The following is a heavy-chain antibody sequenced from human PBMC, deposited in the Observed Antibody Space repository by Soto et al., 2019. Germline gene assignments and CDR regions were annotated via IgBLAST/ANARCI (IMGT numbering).Heavy chain of an antibody. CDR2: IYYSGST. V-gene: IGHV4-59*08. Sequence: QVQLQESGPGLVKPSETLSLTCTVSGGSISSYYWSWIRQPPGKGLEWIGYIYYSGSTNYNPSLKSRVTISVDTSKNQSSLKLSSVTAADTALYYCARRYSGTEDDNWFDPWGQGTLVTVSS. CDR3: ARRYSGTEDDNWFDP. D-gene: IGHD1-26*01. J-gene: IGHJ5*02. CDR1: GGSISSYY.